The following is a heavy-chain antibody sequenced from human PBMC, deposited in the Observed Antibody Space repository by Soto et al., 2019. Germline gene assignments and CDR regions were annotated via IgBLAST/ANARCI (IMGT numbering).Heavy chain of an antibody. Sequence: XVFLRLSFGVSGFTFNNSGMHWVRQAPGKGLEWMAVISYDVSDKYYADSVKGRVIISRDNSKNTLNLEMNSLRAEDTAIYYCVKDRVHGAYGNYYGMDVRRQGTTVTVYS. CDR1: GFTFNNSG. CDR3: VKDRVHGAYGNYYGMDV. V-gene: IGHV3-30*18. D-gene: IGHD2-8*01. CDR2: ISYDVSDK. J-gene: IGHJ6*01.